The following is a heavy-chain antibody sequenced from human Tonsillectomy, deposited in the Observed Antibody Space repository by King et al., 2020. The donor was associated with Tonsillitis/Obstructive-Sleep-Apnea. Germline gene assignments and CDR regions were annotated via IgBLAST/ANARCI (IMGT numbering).Heavy chain of an antibody. CDR3: ATGTLIIPLVEPAAPPFDY. D-gene: IGHD2-2*01. V-gene: IGHV1-24*01. CDR2: FDPEDGET. CDR1: GYTLTELS. Sequence: GQLVQSGAEVKKPGASVKVSCKVSGYTLTELSMHWVRQAPGKGLEWMGGFDPEDGETIYAQKFQGRVTMTEDTSTDTAYMELTSLRSEDTAVYYCATGTLIIPLVEPAAPPFDYWGQGTLVTVSS. J-gene: IGHJ4*02.